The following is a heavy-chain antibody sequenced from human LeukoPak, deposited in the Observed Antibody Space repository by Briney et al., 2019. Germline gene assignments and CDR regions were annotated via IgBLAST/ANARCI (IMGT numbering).Heavy chain of an antibody. CDR3: ARRGVAAAATNFDY. D-gene: IGHD6-13*01. Sequence: SETLSLTCTVSGGSISSNNYYWGWIRQPPGKGLEWIGSIYYSGSTYYNPSLKSRVTISVDTSKNQFSLKLSSVTAADTAVYYCARRGVAAAATNFDYWGQGTLVTVSS. V-gene: IGHV4-39*01. J-gene: IGHJ4*02. CDR1: GGSISSNNYY. CDR2: IYYSGST.